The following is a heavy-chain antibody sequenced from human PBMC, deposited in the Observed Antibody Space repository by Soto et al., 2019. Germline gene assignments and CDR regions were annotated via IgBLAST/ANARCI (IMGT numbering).Heavy chain of an antibody. D-gene: IGHD6-13*01. V-gene: IGHV3-30*18. J-gene: IGHJ4*02. CDR2: ISYDGGNK. CDR1: GFTFSDYG. CDR3: AKISTAAAGMEIRLYY. Sequence: GGSLRLSCAASGFTFSDYGMHWVRQAPGKGLEWVAVISYDGGNKYYADSVKGRFTISRDNFKNTLYLQMNSLRGEDTAVYYCAKISTAAAGMEIRLYYWGQGTLVTVSS.